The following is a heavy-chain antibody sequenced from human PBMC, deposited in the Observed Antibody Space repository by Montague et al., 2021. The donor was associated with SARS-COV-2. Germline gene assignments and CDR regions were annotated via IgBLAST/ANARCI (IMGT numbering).Heavy chain of an antibody. Sequence: CAISGDSDSSDTAAWQWIRQSPSRGLEWLGRTFYRSQWHTDSAASVRSRISFSGDISKNQFSLHLNSVTPEDTAIYYCARDGDYGGTWYSFLQNWGQGTLVIVAS. D-gene: IGHD4-17*01. CDR1: GDSDSSDTAA. CDR2: TFYRSQWHT. CDR3: ARDGDYGGTWYSFLQN. J-gene: IGHJ1*01. V-gene: IGHV6-1*01.